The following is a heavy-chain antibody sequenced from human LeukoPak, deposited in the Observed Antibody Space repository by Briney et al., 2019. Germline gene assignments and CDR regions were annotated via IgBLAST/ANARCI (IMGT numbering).Heavy chain of an antibody. D-gene: IGHD1/OR15-1a*01. Sequence: ASVKVSCKASGYTFTNYGISWVRQAPGQGLEWMGWVSTYHSNTEYSEKVQGRVTMTADTSTSTAYMELRSLRSDDTAVYYCARAVAPGNNDASDIWGQGTMVTVSS. CDR2: VSTYHSNT. CDR3: ARAVAPGNNDASDI. V-gene: IGHV1-18*01. J-gene: IGHJ3*02. CDR1: GYTFTNYG.